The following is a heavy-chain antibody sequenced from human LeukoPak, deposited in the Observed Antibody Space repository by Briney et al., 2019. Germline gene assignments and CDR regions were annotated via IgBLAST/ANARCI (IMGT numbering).Heavy chain of an antibody. V-gene: IGHV3-21*01. CDR3: ARSSPELELLGSFDP. D-gene: IGHD1-7*01. CDR2: ISSSSSYI. J-gene: IGHJ5*02. CDR1: GFTFSNAW. Sequence: GGSLRLSCAASGFTFSNAWMNWVRQAPGKGLEWVSSISSSSSYIYYADSVKGRFTISRDNAKNSLYLQMNSLRAEDTAVYYCARSSPELELLGSFDPWGQGTLVTVSS.